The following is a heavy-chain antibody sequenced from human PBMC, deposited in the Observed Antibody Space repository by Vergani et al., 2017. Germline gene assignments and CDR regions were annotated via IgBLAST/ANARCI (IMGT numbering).Heavy chain of an antibody. V-gene: IGHV3-74*02. CDR2: INSDGSST. CDR3: ARGQKRGYFDY. CDR1: GFTFSSYG. J-gene: IGHJ4*02. D-gene: IGHD3-10*01. Sequence: VQLVESGGGVVQPGRSLRLSCAASGFTFSSYGMHWVRQAPGKGLEWVSRINSDGSSTSYADSVKGRFTISRDNAKNTLYLQMNSLRAEDTAVYYCARGQKRGYFDYWGQGTLVTVSS.